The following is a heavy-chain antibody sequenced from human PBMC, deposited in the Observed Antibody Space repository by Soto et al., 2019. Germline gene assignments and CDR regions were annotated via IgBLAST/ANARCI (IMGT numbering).Heavy chain of an antibody. CDR2: TYYRSKWYN. V-gene: IGHV6-1*01. J-gene: IGHJ5*01. Sequence: PSQTLSLTCAISVDSVSSNSAAWNWIRQSPSRGLECLGRTYYRSKWYNDYAVSVKSPITINPDTSKNQFSLQLNSVAPEDTAVYYCERTYCSGGSCYSNSFETWGNGTMVTVSS. CDR3: ERTYCSGGSCYSNSFET. D-gene: IGHD2-15*01. CDR1: VDSVSSNSAA.